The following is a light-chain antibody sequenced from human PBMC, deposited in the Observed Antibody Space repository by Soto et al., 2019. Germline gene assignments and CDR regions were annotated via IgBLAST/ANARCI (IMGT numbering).Light chain of an antibody. V-gene: IGLV2-14*03. CDR2: DVS. CDR3: GSYRSSITLGGV. CDR1: SSDVGGYNY. Sequence: QSALTQPASVSGSPGQSITISCTGTSSDVGGYNYVSWYQQHPGKAPKLVMYDVSNRPSGISNRFSGSKSGNTATLTISGPHAEDEADSFCGSYRSSITLGGVFGGGTKVTVL. J-gene: IGLJ2*01.